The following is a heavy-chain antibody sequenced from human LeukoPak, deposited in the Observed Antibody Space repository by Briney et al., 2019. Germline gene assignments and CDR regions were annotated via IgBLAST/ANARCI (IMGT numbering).Heavy chain of an antibody. D-gene: IGHD1-26*01. Sequence: SETLSLTCTVSGGSISSASYYWSWIRQPAGKGLEWIGRIYTSGSTNYNPSLKSRVTISVDTSKNQFSLKLNSVTAADTAVYYCARASSWVDIYIDVWGKGTTVTVSS. J-gene: IGHJ6*03. V-gene: IGHV4-61*02. CDR3: ARASSWVDIYIDV. CDR1: GGSISSASYY. CDR2: IYTSGST.